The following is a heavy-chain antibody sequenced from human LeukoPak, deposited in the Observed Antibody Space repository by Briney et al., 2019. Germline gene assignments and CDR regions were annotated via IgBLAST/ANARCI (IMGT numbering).Heavy chain of an antibody. CDR1: GGSFSTYY. D-gene: IGHD3-22*01. CDR2: IYTSGST. CDR3: ARGQRYYYDSSGYNWFDP. V-gene: IGHV4-4*08. Sequence: PSETLSLTCAVSGGSFSTYYWSWIRQPPGKGLEWIGRIYTSGSTNYNPSLKSRVTISVDTSKNQFSLKLSSVTAADTAVYYCARGQRYYYDSSGYNWFDPWGQGTLVTVSS. J-gene: IGHJ5*02.